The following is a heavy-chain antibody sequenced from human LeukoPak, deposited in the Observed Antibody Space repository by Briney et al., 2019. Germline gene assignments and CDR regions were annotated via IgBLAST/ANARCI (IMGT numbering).Heavy chain of an antibody. V-gene: IGHV3-23*01. J-gene: IGHJ4*02. CDR1: GFTMENNA. CDR3: AKDLFRWAFDY. D-gene: IGHD6-13*01. Sequence: GGSLRLSCAASGFTMENNAMSWVRQAPGKGLEWVSAINGGNSDTHYAESVKGRFTIARDNSRNTLYLQMNSLSAEDTAAYYCAKDLFRWAFDYWGQGTLVTVSS. CDR2: INGGNSDT.